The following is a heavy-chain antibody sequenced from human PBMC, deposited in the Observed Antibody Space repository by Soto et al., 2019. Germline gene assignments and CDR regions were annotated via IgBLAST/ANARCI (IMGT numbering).Heavy chain of an antibody. CDR2: IYYSGST. Sequence: SETLSLTCTVSGGSISSGGYYWSWIRQHPGKGLEWIGYIYYSGSTYYNPSLKSRVTISVDTSKNQFSLKLSSVTAADTAVYYCARVCRLAYDTYFDYWGQGTLVTVSS. CDR1: GGSISSGGYY. D-gene: IGHD3-9*01. CDR3: ARVCRLAYDTYFDY. J-gene: IGHJ4*02. V-gene: IGHV4-31*03.